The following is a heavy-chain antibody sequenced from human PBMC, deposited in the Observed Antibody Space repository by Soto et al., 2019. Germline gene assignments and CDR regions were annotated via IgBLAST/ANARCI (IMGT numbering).Heavy chain of an antibody. CDR3: ARIRYSNLLFYFDY. J-gene: IGHJ4*02. CDR1: GFTVSSNY. CDR2: IYSGGST. D-gene: IGHD4-4*01. Sequence: GGSLRLSCAASGFTVSSNYMSWVRQAPGKGLEWVSVIYSGGSTYYADSVKGRFTISRDNSKNTLYLQMNSLRAEDTAVYYCARIRYSNLLFYFDYWGQGTLVTVSS. V-gene: IGHV3-66*01.